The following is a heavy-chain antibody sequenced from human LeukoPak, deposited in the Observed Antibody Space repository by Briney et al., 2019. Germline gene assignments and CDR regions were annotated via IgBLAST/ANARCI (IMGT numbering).Heavy chain of an antibody. J-gene: IGHJ6*03. D-gene: IGHD2-2*01. Sequence: ASVKVSCKASGGTFSNYAISWVRQAPGQGLEWMGGIIPIFGTTNYAQKFQGRLTILTDDSTNTVYMELSSLRSEDTAVYYCARAPAETILVKTPYYYRDVGGRGTTVTVSS. CDR1: GGTFSNYA. V-gene: IGHV1-69*05. CDR3: ARAPAETILVKTPYYYRDV. CDR2: IIPIFGTT.